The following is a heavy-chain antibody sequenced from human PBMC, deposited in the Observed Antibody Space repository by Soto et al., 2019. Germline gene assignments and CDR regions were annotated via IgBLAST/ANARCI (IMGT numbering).Heavy chain of an antibody. CDR3: ARDRKSAGIPNWFDP. CDR1: GFTFSSYS. Sequence: GGSLRLSCAASGFTFSSYSMNWVRQAPGKGLEWVSSISSSSSYIYYADSVKGRFTISRDNAKNSLYLQMNSLRVEDTAVYYCARDRKSAGIPNWFDPWGQGTLVTVSS. CDR2: ISSSSSYI. V-gene: IGHV3-21*01. D-gene: IGHD6-13*01. J-gene: IGHJ5*02.